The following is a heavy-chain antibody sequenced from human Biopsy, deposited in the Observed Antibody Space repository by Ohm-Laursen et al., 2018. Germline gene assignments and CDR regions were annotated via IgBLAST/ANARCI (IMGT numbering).Heavy chain of an antibody. J-gene: IGHJ6*02. CDR1: GDSIRSYY. Sequence: PSETLSLTYPVSGDSIRSYYWSWIRQTPEKGLEWIGHVYFTGSTNFNPSLKSRVAISVDTSRVRFSLTLSSVTAADTAIYYCARDRRGDSYMDVWGQGTTVTVSS. CDR3: ARDRRGDSYMDV. V-gene: IGHV4-59*01. D-gene: IGHD2-15*01. CDR2: VYFTGST.